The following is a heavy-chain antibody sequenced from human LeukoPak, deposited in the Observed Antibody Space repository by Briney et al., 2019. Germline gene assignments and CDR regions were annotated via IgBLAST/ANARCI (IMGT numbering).Heavy chain of an antibody. J-gene: IGHJ3*02. CDR2: ISRSSSTI. V-gene: IGHV3-48*02. Sequence: GGPLRLSCAGSGFTFSSYYMIWVRQAPGKGLEWVSYISRSSSTIYYADSVKGRFTISRDNAKNSLYLQMNSLRDEDTAVYYCARDQFYAFDIWGQGTMVTVSS. CDR3: ARDQFYAFDI. CDR1: GFTFSSYY.